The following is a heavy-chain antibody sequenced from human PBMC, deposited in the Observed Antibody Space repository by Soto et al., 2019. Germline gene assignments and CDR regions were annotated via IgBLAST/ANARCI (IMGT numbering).Heavy chain of an antibody. CDR1: GFTVSSNY. CDR3: ARDPLYCSSTSYATFDY. CDR2: IYSGGST. D-gene: IGHD2-2*01. V-gene: IGHV3-66*01. J-gene: IGHJ4*02. Sequence: PGGSLRLSCAASGFTVSSNYMSWVRQAPGKGLEWVSVIYSGGSTYYADSVKGRFTISRDNSKNTLYLQMNSLRAEDTAVYYCARDPLYCSSTSYATFDYWGQGTLVTVSS.